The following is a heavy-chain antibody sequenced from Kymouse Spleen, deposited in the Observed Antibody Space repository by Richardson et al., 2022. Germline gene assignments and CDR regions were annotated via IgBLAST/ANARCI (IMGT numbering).Heavy chain of an antibody. D-gene: IGHD3-10*01. CDR3: ARDYYYGSGSYYKKSL*L. V-gene: IGHV3-13*01. J-gene: IGHJ4*02. CDR2: IGTAGDT. CDR1: GFTFSSYD. Sequence: EVQLVESGGGLVQPGGSLRLSCAASGFTFSSYDMHWVRQATGKGLEWVSAIGTAGDTYYPGSVKGRFTISRENAKNSLYLQMNSLRAGDTAVYYCARDYYYGSGSYYKKSL*LLGPGNPGHRLL.